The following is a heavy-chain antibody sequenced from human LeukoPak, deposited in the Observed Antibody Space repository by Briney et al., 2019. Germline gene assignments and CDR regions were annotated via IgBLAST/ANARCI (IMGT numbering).Heavy chain of an antibody. D-gene: IGHD2-2*01. V-gene: IGHV4-59*12. J-gene: IGHJ3*02. CDR2: IYYSGST. CDR1: GGSISSYY. CDR3: ARDFWPSSSPDAFDI. Sequence: SETLSLTCTVSGGSISSYYWSWIRQPPGKGLEWIGYIYYSGSTNYNPSLKSRATIPVDTSKNQFSLKLSSVTAADTAVYYCARDFWPSSSPDAFDIWGQGTMVTVSS.